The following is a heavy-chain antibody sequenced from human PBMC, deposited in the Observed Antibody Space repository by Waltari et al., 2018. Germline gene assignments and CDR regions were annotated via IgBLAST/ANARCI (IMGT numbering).Heavy chain of an antibody. D-gene: IGHD2-15*01. V-gene: IGHV4-38-2*01. Sequence: QVQLQESGPGLVKPSETLSLTCAVSYYSISGGYYWGWIRQPPGKGLEWIGNIYHSGTTYYSPSLKSRVIISLDTSKNQFSLKLTSVTAADTAVYYCARLSLGYCRGDSARCYKNDSWGQGTLVTVSS. CDR1: YYSISGGYY. J-gene: IGHJ4*02. CDR3: ARLSLGYCRGDSARCYKNDS. CDR2: IYHSGTT.